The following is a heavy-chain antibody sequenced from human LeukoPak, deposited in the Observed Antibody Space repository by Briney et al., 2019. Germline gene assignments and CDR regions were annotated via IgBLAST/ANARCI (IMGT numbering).Heavy chain of an antibody. CDR2: ISAYNGNT. CDR3: ARDVWEGMTTVTTATGY. J-gene: IGHJ4*02. V-gene: IGHV1-18*01. CDR1: GDTFTSYG. D-gene: IGHD4-17*01. Sequence: GASVKVSCKASGDTFTSYGISWVRQAPGQGLEWMGWISAYNGNTNYAQKLQGRVTMTTDTSTSTAYMELRSLRSDDTAVYYCARDVWEGMTTVTTATGYWGQGTLVTVSS.